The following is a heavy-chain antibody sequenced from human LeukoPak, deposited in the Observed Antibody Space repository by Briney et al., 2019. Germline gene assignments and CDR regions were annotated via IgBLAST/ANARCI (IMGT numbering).Heavy chain of an antibody. CDR3: AKKTWIQLWEPAEYFQH. CDR1: GFTFSNYA. V-gene: IGHV3-23*01. D-gene: IGHD5-18*01. Sequence: GSLRLSCAASGFTFSNYAMSWVRQAPGKGLEWVSAISGSGDNTYYADSVKGRFTVSRDNSKNTLYVQMNSLRAEDTAVYYCAKKTWIQLWEPAEYFQHWGQGTLVTVSS. CDR2: ISGSGDNT. J-gene: IGHJ1*01.